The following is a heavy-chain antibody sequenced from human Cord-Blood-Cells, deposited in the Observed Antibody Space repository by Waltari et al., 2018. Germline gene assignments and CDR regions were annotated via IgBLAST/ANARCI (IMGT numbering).Heavy chain of an antibody. V-gene: IGHV3-30*04. D-gene: IGHD3-10*01. CDR1: GFTFSSYA. CDR2: ISYDGGNK. J-gene: IGHJ3*02. CDR3: ARGYGSGSYYIDAFDI. Sequence: QVQLVESGGGVVQPGRSLRLSCAASGFTFSSYAMHWVRQAPGKGLEWVAVISYDGGNKYYADSVKCRFTISRDNSKNTLYLQMNSLRAEYTAVYYCARGYGSGSYYIDAFDIWGQGTMVTVSS.